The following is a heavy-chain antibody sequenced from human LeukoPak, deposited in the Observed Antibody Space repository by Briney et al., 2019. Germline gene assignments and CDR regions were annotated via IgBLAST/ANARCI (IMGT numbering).Heavy chain of an antibody. J-gene: IGHJ4*02. CDR2: IYSGGST. CDR1: GFTVSSNY. Sequence: GGSLRLSCAASGFTVSSNYMSWVRQAPGKGLEWVSVIYSGGSTYYADSVKGRFAISRDNSKNTLYLQMNSLRAEDTAVYYCARDGRTGSFDYWGQGTLVTVSS. CDR3: ARDGRTGSFDY. D-gene: IGHD1-1*01. V-gene: IGHV3-53*01.